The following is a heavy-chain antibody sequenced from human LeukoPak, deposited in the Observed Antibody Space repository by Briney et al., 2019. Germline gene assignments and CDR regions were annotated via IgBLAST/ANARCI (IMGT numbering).Heavy chain of an antibody. CDR3: ARGYCSSTSCYLADY. J-gene: IGHJ4*02. CDR2: INPSGGST. D-gene: IGHD2-2*01. V-gene: IGHV1-46*01. CDR1: GGTFSSYA. Sequence: AASVKVSCKASGGTFSSYAISWVRQAPGQGLEWMGIINPSGGSTSYAQKFQGRVTMTRDTSTSTVYMELSSLRSEDTAVYYCARGYCSSTSCYLADYWGQGTLVTVSS.